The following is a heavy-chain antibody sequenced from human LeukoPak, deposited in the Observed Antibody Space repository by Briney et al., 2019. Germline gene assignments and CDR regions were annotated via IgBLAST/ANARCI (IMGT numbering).Heavy chain of an antibody. V-gene: IGHV7-4-1*02. CDR3: ARGRGSSARLGYYFYYIDV. CDR2: INTNTGNP. J-gene: IGHJ6*03. Sequence: ASVKVSCKASGYTFTSYGIHWVRQAPGQGLEWMGWINTNTGNPTYAQGFTGQFVFSLETSVSTSYLQISSLKAEDTAVYYCARGRGSSARLGYYFYYIDVWGKGTTVTVSS. D-gene: IGHD1-26*01. CDR1: GYTFTSYG.